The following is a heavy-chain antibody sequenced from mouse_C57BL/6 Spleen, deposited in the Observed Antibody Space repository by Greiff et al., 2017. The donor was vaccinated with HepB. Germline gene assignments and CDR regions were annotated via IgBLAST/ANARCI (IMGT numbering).Heavy chain of an antibody. CDR1: GYTFTSYW. V-gene: IGHV1-52*01. CDR3: ESLSSLRSGVDY. D-gene: IGHD1-1*01. CDR2: IDPSDSET. Sequence: QVQLQQPGAELVRPGSSVKLSCKASGYTFTSYWMHWVKQRPIQGLEWIGNIDPSDSETHYNQKFKDKATLTVDKSSSTAYMQLSSLTSEDSAVYYCESLSSLRSGVDYWGEGSTRTVAS. J-gene: IGHJ2*01.